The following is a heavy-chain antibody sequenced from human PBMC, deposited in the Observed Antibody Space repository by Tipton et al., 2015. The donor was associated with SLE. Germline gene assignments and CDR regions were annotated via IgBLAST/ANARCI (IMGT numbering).Heavy chain of an antibody. V-gene: IGHV1-18*01. CDR3: ARVDTSGWYSVDY. J-gene: IGHJ4*02. CDR2: ISAYNGII. CDR1: GYTFTNYG. Sequence: QLVQSGAEVKKPGASVKVSCKASGYTFTNYGITWVRQAPGQGLEWMGWISAYNGIINYAQKLQGRVTMTTDTSTTTAYMDLMSLRSDDTAVYHCARVDTSGWYSVDYWGQGTLVTVSS. D-gene: IGHD6-19*01.